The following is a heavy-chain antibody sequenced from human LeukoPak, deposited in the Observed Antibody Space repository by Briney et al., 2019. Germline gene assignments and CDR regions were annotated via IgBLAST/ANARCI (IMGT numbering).Heavy chain of an antibody. CDR2: ISRTGTTT. CDR1: GFTFSADS. D-gene: IGHD1-14*01. CDR3: ARDRPGKYYFDS. Sequence: PGGSLRLSCAASGFTFSADSMNWVRQAPQKGLEWISYISRTGTTTYYGASVKGRSTISRDNAKNSLFLQLNNLRDEDTAVYFCARDRPGKYYFDSWGQGTLVIVSS. V-gene: IGHV3-48*02. J-gene: IGHJ4*02.